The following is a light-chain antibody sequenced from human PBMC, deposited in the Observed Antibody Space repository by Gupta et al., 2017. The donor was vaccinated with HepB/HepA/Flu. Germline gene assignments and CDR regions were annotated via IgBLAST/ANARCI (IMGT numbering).Light chain of an antibody. CDR2: AAP. CDR1: KSVSSY. CDR3: QRSSSSLT. Sequence: ELVWPQPPATRSWSQGERATPSGRGSKSVSSYLAWYQQKPGQPPRLFIYAAPNRPTGIPARCSGSGSGADFPITSSGVADEYAAVYYWQRSSSSLTFGGGTKVEIK. V-gene: IGKV3-11*01. J-gene: IGKJ4*01.